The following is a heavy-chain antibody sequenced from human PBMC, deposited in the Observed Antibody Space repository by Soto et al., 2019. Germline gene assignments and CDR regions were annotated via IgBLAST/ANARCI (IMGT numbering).Heavy chain of an antibody. CDR2: ISSATSYI. CDR1: GFTFSTYS. D-gene: IGHD2-8*01. CDR3: ARVPVALKSGWFGP. V-gene: IGHV3-21*01. Sequence: EVQLVESGGGLVKPGGALRLACAASGFTFSTYSMSWVRQAPGRGLEWVSSISSATSYIYYPESVKGRFIISRDNAKTSLYLQMNSLRAEDTAVYYGARVPVALKSGWFGPWGQGTLVTVSS. J-gene: IGHJ5*02.